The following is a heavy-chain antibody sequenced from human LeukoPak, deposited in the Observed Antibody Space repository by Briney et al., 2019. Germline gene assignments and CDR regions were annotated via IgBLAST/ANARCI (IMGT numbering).Heavy chain of an antibody. J-gene: IGHJ4*02. D-gene: IGHD2-15*01. CDR3: GRFGYVAAVDS. Sequence: GGSLRLSCTASGFTFSSYWMTWVRQAPGNGLEWVANIEPAGSATYYVDSVKGRFTISRDNAKNLLYLQMTSLRAEDSAVYHCGRFGYVAAVDSWGQGALVTVSS. V-gene: IGHV3-7*01. CDR1: GFTFSSYW. CDR2: IEPAGSAT.